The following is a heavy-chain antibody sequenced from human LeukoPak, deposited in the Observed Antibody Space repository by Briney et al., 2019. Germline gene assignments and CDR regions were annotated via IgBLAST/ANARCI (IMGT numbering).Heavy chain of an antibody. CDR2: IYSGGST. Sequence: PGGSLRLSCAASGFTVSSNYMSWVRQAPGKGLEWVSVIYSGGSTYYADSVKGRFTISRDNSKNTLYLQMNSLRAEDTAVYYCARSRINYGDYYYFGMDVWGQGTTVTVSS. V-gene: IGHV3-53*01. D-gene: IGHD4-17*01. CDR1: GFTVSSNY. CDR3: ARSRINYGDYYYFGMDV. J-gene: IGHJ6*02.